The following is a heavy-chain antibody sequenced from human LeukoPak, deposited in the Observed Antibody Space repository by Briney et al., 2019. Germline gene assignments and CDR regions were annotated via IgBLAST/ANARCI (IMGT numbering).Heavy chain of an antibody. CDR3: ARMAYLSRNDSSEY. CDR1: GGSISSSSYY. D-gene: IGHD3-22*01. CDR2: IYYSGST. J-gene: IGHJ4*02. V-gene: IGHV4-39*01. Sequence: SETLSLTCTVSGGSISSSSYYWGWIRQPPGKVLEWIGSIYYSGSTYYNPTLKSRVTISVDTSKNQFSLKLSSVTAADTAVYYCARMAYLSRNDSSEYWGQGTLVTVSS.